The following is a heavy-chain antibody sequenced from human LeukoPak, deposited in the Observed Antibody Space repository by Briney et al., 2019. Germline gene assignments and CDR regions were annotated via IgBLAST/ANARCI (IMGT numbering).Heavy chain of an antibody. V-gene: IGHV3-11*01. Sequence: GGSLRLSCAASGFTFGDYYMSWIRQAPGKGLEWVSYISSSGSTICYADSVKGRFTISRDNAKNSLYLQMNSLRAEDTAVYYCARVNDGYSYGLRYWGQGTLVTVSS. CDR1: GFTFGDYY. CDR3: ARVNDGYSYGLRY. J-gene: IGHJ4*02. CDR2: ISSSGSTI. D-gene: IGHD5-18*01.